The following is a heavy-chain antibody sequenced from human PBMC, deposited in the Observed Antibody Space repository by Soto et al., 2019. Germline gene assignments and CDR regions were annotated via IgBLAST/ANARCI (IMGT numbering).Heavy chain of an antibody. V-gene: IGHV3-23*01. J-gene: IGHJ4*02. Sequence: SLRVSWSASSFTFSSYARSWVRKAPCKGLEWVAAISGSGGSTYYADSVKGRFTISRDNSKNTLYLQMNSLRAEDTAVYYCAKFYYDFWSGTFDYWGQGTLVTVSS. CDR3: AKFYYDFWSGTFDY. D-gene: IGHD3-3*01. CDR2: ISGSGGST. CDR1: SFTFSSYA.